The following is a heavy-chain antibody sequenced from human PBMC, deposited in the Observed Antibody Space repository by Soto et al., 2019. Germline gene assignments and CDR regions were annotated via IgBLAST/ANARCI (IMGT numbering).Heavy chain of an antibody. CDR1: GFTFSSYS. CDR2: ISSSSSYI. D-gene: IGHD1-7*01. V-gene: IGHV3-21*01. J-gene: IGHJ3*02. CDR3: ARDRRGRNWNYAAPDAFDI. Sequence: NPGGSLRLSCAASGFTFSSYSMNWVRQAPGKGLEWVSSISSSSSYIYYADSVKGRFTISRDNAKNSLYLQMNSLRAEDTAVYYCARDRRGRNWNYAAPDAFDIWGQGAMVTVSS.